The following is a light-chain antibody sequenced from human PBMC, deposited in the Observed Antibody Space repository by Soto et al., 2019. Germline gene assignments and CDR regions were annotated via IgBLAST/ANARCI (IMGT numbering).Light chain of an antibody. V-gene: IGLV1-40*01. CDR1: SSNIGAGYD. J-gene: IGLJ1*01. CDR2: ANT. Sequence: QPVLTQPPSVSGAPGQRVTISCTGSSSNIGAGYDVHWYQQLPGTAPKLLIYANTNRPSGVPDRFSGSKSGTSASLAITGLQAEDEVDYYCQFYDSSLSGYVFGTGTKVTVL. CDR3: QFYDSSLSGYV.